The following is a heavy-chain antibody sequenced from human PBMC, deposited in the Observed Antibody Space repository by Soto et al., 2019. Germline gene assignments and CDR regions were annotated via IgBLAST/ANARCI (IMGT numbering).Heavy chain of an antibody. J-gene: IGHJ4*02. CDR3: ARGGRDGYNGYYFDY. CDR2: IYSGGST. V-gene: IGHV3-53*01. CDR1: GFTVSSNY. Sequence: GGSLRLSCAASGFTVSSNYMSWVRQAPGRGLEWVSVIYSGGSTYYADSVKGRFTISRDNSKNTLYLQMNSLRAEDTAVYYCARGGRDGYNGYYFDYWGQGTLVTVSS. D-gene: IGHD5-12*01.